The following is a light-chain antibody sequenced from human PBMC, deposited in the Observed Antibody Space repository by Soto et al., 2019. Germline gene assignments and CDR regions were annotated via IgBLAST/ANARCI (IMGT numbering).Light chain of an antibody. CDR1: SSNIGDNY. J-gene: IGLJ2*01. Sequence: QSLLTQPPSVSAAPGEKVTISCSGSSSNIGDNYVSWYQQLPGTAPKLLIYDTNKRPSGIPDRFSGSKSGTSATLGITGLQTGDEAEFYCGTWDSSLSAGVFGGGTKVTVL. V-gene: IGLV1-51*01. CDR3: GTWDSSLSAGV. CDR2: DTN.